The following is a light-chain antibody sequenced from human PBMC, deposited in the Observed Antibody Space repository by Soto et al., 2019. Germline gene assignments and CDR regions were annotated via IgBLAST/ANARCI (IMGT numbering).Light chain of an antibody. CDR1: QSVLSSSNNLNY. V-gene: IGKV4-1*01. Sequence: DIVMTQSPDSLAVSLGERATINCKSSQSVLSSSNNLNYLAWYHQKPGQPPKLLLYWASTRESGVPDRFSGSGSGTDFTLTISSLQAEDVAVYYCQQYYNVPPTFGQGTKVEIK. CDR3: QQYYNVPPT. J-gene: IGKJ1*01. CDR2: WAS.